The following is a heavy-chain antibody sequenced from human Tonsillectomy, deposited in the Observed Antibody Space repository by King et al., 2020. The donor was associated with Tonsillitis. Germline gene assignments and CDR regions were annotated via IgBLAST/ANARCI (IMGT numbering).Heavy chain of an antibody. CDR3: AKDRGLTTSFPYSFDY. CDR1: GFSFSNYG. D-gene: IGHD4/OR15-4a*01. V-gene: IGHV3-30*02. Sequence: QVQLVQSGGGVVQPGGSLRLSCAASGFSFSNYGMHWVRQAPGKGLEWVTFIRFDGSNEYYAGSVKGRFTISRDNSKNTLYLQMSGLRAEDTAVCYCAKDRGLTTSFPYSFDYWGQGTLVTVSS. J-gene: IGHJ4*02. CDR2: IRFDGSNE.